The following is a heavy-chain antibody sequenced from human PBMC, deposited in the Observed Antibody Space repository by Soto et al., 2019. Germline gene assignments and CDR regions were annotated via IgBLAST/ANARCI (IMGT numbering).Heavy chain of an antibody. CDR1: GFTFSSYV. J-gene: IGHJ4*02. Sequence: EVQLLESAGGLVQPGGSLRLSCAVSGFTFSSYVMSWVRQPPGQGLEWGSAISGSGGSTYYADSAKGRFTISSDNSKNTLYLQMTSLRDEDTAVDSCAQDRHYDSSGEDYCGQGTLVTVAS. CDR3: AQDRHYDSSGEDY. CDR2: ISGSGGST. D-gene: IGHD3-22*01. V-gene: IGHV3-23*01.